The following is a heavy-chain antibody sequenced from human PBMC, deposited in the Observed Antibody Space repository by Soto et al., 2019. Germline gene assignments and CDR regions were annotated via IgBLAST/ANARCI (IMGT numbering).Heavy chain of an antibody. J-gene: IGHJ6*02. D-gene: IGHD6-13*01. V-gene: IGHV1-2*02. CDR2: ISANSGNT. CDR3: ARGGSSSWYFYYYGMDV. CDR1: GYTLTRYG. Sequence: ASVKVSRKAAGYTLTRYGIKWVGHAPGQGLEWMGWISANSGNTNYAQKLQGRVTMTRDTSISTAYMELSRLRSDDTAVYYCARGGSSSWYFYYYGMDVWGQGTTVTVS.